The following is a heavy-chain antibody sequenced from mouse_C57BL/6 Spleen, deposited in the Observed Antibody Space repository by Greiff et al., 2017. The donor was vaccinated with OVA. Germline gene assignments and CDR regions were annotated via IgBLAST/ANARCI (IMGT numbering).Heavy chain of an antibody. V-gene: IGHV1-80*01. CDR3: ARDGNYVGWYFDV. Sequence: VKLVESGAELVKPGASVKISCKASGYAFSSYWMNWVKQRPGKGLEWIGQIYPGDGDTNYNGKFKGKATLTADKSSSTAYMQLSSLTSEDSAVYFCARDGNYVGWYFDVWGTGTTVTVSS. CDR1: GYAFSSYW. CDR2: IYPGDGDT. D-gene: IGHD2-1*01. J-gene: IGHJ1*03.